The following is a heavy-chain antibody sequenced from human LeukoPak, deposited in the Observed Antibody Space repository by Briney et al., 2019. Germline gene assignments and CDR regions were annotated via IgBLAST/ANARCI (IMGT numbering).Heavy chain of an antibody. Sequence: GGSLRLSCAASGFTFSNSAMSWVRQAPGKGLEWVSTLSGSGITTYYADSVKGRFTISRDNSKNTLYLQMNSLRAEDTAVDYCAKGISSSGWSYFDYWGHGTLVTVSS. CDR1: GFTFSNSA. D-gene: IGHD6-19*01. V-gene: IGHV3-23*01. CDR2: LSGSGITT. J-gene: IGHJ4*01. CDR3: AKGISSSGWSYFDY.